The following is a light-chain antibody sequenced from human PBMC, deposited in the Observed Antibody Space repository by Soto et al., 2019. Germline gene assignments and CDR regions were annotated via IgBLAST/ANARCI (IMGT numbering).Light chain of an antibody. CDR3: QQCNSYPYT. V-gene: IGKV1-5*01. CDR2: DAS. J-gene: IGKJ2*01. Sequence: DIQMTQSPSTVSASVGDRVTITCRASQSISSWLAWYQQKPGKAPKLLIYDASSLESGVPSRFSGSGSGTEFTLTISSLQPDDFATYYCQQCNSYPYTFGQGTKLDIK. CDR1: QSISSW.